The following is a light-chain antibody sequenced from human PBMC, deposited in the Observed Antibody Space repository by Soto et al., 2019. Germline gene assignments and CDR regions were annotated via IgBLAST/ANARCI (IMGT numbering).Light chain of an antibody. V-gene: IGKV1D-12*01. CDR2: AAS. J-gene: IGKJ2*01. CDR3: QQAHSFPYT. CDR1: QGISSW. Sequence: DIQMTQSPSSVSVSVGDRVTITCRARQGISSWLAWYQQKPGKAHKFLIYAASSLQSGVPSRFSGSGSGTDFTLTMRSMQPEDCATYYCQQAHSFPYTFGQWTKLEIK.